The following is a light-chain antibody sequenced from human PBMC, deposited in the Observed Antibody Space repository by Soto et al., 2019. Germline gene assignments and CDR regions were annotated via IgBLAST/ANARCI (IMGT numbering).Light chain of an antibody. J-gene: IGKJ1*01. CDR2: RAS. Sequence: IGMTQSPATLSVSPGERATLSCRASQTIYSNVAWYQQRPGQPPRLLIYRASSRATGIPARFSGSGSGTELTLTITGLQSEDFAVYYCQQSQNLWTFGQGTKV. CDR3: QQSQNLWT. CDR1: QTIYSN. V-gene: IGKV3-15*01.